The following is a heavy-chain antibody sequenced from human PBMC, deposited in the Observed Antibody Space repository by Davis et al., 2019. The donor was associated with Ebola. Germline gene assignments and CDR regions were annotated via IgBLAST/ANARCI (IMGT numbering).Heavy chain of an antibody. D-gene: IGHD3-3*01. J-gene: IGHJ5*02. CDR1: GGSVRSGSYY. V-gene: IGHV4-61*01. CDR3: ARGGTYYDFWSGYPIVWLDP. CDR2: IYYSGST. Sequence: PSETLSLTCTVPGGSVRSGSYYWSWIRQPPGKGLEWIGYIYYSGSTNYNPSLKSRVTISVDTSKNQFSLKLSSVTAADTAVYYCARGGTYYDFWSGYPIVWLDPWGQGTLVTVSS.